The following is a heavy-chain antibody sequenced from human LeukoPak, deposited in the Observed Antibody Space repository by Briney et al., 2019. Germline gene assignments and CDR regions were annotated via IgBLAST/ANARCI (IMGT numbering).Heavy chain of an antibody. V-gene: IGHV3-23*01. CDR1: GFTFSSYA. J-gene: IGHJ4*02. CDR2: ISGGGGST. D-gene: IGHD5-18*01. Sequence: GGSLRLSCTASGFTFSSYAMTWVRQAPGKGLEWVSAISGGGGSTYYADSVKGRFTISRDNAKNSLYLQMNSLRAEDTAVYYCARGYSYGYNYWGQGTLVTVSS. CDR3: ARGYSYGYNY.